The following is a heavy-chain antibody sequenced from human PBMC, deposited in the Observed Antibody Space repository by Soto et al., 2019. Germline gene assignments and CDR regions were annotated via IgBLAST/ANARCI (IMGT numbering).Heavy chain of an antibody. CDR3: AVVDSTGNWFDP. Sequence: QLQLQESGPGLVKPSETLSLTCTVSGGSISSSDFYGGWLRQPPGKGLDFIGSMYYSGTTYYNPSLKNRITISVDTSKNQFSLKLISVTAADTAVYYCAVVDSTGNWFDPWGQGALVTVSS. J-gene: IGHJ5*02. CDR2: MYYSGTT. D-gene: IGHD3-22*01. CDR1: GGSISSSDFY. V-gene: IGHV4-39*01.